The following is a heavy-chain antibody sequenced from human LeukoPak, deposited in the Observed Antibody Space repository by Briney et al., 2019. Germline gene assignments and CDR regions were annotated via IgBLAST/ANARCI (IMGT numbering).Heavy chain of an antibody. D-gene: IGHD2/OR15-2a*01. V-gene: IGHV4-59*01. CDR1: GGSMSSDY. CDR3: ASGYYFPDY. CDR2: IYYSGGT. J-gene: IGHJ4*02. Sequence: SETLSLTCTVSGGSMSSDYWGWIRQTPGSGLEWIGYIYYSGGTYYNPSFKSRVSISIDTSKNQFSLKLDSVTSADTAVYYCASGYYFPDYWGQGALVTVSS.